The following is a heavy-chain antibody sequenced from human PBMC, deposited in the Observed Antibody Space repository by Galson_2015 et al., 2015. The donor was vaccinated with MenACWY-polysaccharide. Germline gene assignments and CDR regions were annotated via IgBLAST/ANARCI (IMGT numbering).Heavy chain of an antibody. CDR1: SGSINTDRAY. D-gene: IGHD6-19*01. CDR3: ARTWLYSSGWPGGCDP. V-gene: IGHV4-31*03. CDR2: ISHSGNT. Sequence: TLSLTCTVSSGSINTDRAYWTWIRQHPGEGLDFIGYISHSGNTYYTPSLRSRVTISTDRSKNHFSLNLNSVTAADTAVYYCARTWLYSSGWPGGCDPWGQGTLVTVSS. J-gene: IGHJ5*02.